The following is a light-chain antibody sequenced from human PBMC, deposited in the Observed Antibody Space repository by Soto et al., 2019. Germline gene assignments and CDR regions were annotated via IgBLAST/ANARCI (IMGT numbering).Light chain of an antibody. CDR2: DAS. Sequence: PSTLSASVGDRVTITSRASQDINSWLAWYQLRPGKAPKLLIYDASSLQSGVPSRFSGSGSGTEFTLTINSLQPDDFATYYCQQYNSLSFGGGTKV. CDR1: QDINSW. CDR3: QQYNSLS. V-gene: IGKV1-5*01. J-gene: IGKJ4*01.